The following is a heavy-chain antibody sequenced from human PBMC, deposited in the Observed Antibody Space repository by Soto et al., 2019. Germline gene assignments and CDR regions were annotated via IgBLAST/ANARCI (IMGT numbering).Heavy chain of an antibody. V-gene: IGHV1-18*01. CDR1: GYTFTSYG. J-gene: IGHJ6*02. Sequence: ASVKVSCKASGYTFTSYGISWVRQAPGKGLEWMGWISAYNGNTNYAQKLQGRVTMTTDTSTSTAYMELRSLRSDDTAVYYCARDGRYCSGGSCIPGYYYYGMDVWGQGTTVTVSS. CDR2: ISAYNGNT. D-gene: IGHD2-15*01. CDR3: ARDGRYCSGGSCIPGYYYYGMDV.